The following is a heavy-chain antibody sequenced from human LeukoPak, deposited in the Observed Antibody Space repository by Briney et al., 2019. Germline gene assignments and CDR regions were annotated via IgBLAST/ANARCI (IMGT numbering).Heavy chain of an antibody. CDR3: ARESQEGAFDY. V-gene: IGHV1-3*01. Sequence: GASVKVSCKASGYTFTSCAMHWVRQAPGQRLEWMGWINAGNGNTKYSQKFQGRVTITRDTSASTAYMELSSPRSEDTAVYYCARESQEGAFDYWGQGTLVTVSS. CDR2: INAGNGNT. CDR1: GYTFTSCA. J-gene: IGHJ4*02.